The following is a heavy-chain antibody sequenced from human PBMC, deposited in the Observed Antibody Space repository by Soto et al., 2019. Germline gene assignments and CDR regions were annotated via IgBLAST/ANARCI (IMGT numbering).Heavy chain of an antibody. Sequence: SVKVSCKISGGTFSPYGVSWVRQAPGQGLEWMGMIIPIFDTTNYAQKFQGRVTITADTSTSTAYMGLSSLRSEDTAVYYCAREGRLTGTDGFDYWGQGTLVTVSS. J-gene: IGHJ4*02. CDR1: GGTFSPYG. CDR2: IIPIFDTT. D-gene: IGHD1-20*01. V-gene: IGHV1-69*06. CDR3: AREGRLTGTDGFDY.